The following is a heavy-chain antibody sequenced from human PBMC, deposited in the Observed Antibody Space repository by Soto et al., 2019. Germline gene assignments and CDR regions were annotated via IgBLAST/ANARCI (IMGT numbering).Heavy chain of an antibody. J-gene: IGHJ4*02. CDR3: ARDTYYYDSSGYYYGRKDGY. CDR1: GGSIRSSSYY. Sequence: SETLSLTCTVSGGSIRSSSYYWGWIRQPPGKGLEWIGSIYYTGSTYYNPSLKSRVTMSIDTSMNQFSLKLSSVTAADTAVYYCARDTYYYDSSGYYYGRKDGYWGQGTLVTVSS. CDR2: IYYTGST. V-gene: IGHV4-39*01. D-gene: IGHD3-22*01.